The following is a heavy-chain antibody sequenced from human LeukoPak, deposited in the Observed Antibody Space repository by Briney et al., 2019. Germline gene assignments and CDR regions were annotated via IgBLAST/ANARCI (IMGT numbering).Heavy chain of an antibody. CDR1: GFTFSSYG. CDR3: AKDKEKSIAVLRVGPGWFDP. J-gene: IGHJ5*02. D-gene: IGHD6-19*01. Sequence: GGSLRLSCAASGFTFSSYGMHWVRQAPGKGLEWVAVISYDGSNKYYADSVKGRFTISRDNSKNTLYLQMNSLRAEDTAVYYCAKDKEKSIAVLRVGPGWFDPWGQGTLVTVSS. V-gene: IGHV3-30*18. CDR2: ISYDGSNK.